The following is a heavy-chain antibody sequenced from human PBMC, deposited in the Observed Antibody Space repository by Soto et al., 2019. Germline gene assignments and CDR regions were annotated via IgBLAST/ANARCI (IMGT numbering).Heavy chain of an antibody. J-gene: IGHJ6*02. Sequence: SETLSLTCTVSGGSISSSSYYWGWIRQPPGKGLEWIGSIYYSGSTYYNPSLKSRVTISVDTSKNQFSLKLSSVTAADTAVYYCARQSIAARPYGMDVWGQGTTVTVSS. CDR3: ARQSIAARPYGMDV. CDR1: GGSISSSSYY. V-gene: IGHV4-39*01. CDR2: IYYSGST. D-gene: IGHD6-6*01.